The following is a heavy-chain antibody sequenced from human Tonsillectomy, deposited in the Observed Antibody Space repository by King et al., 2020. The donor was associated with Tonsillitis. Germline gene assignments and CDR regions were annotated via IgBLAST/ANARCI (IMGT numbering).Heavy chain of an antibody. V-gene: IGHV4-59*01. Sequence: MQLQESGPGLVKPSETLSLTCTVSGGSISTNYWTWIRPPPGKRLEWIGYIYDSGTTNYNPSLESRVTISVDTSKNQFSLKLSSVTAADTAVYYCARDKGDYDSSGYDWGQGTLVTVSS. D-gene: IGHD3-22*01. CDR3: ARDKGDYDSSGYD. CDR1: GGSISTNY. CDR2: IYDSGTT. J-gene: IGHJ4*02.